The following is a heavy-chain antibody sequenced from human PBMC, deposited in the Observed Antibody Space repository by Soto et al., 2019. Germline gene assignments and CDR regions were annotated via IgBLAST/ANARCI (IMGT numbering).Heavy chain of an antibody. V-gene: IGHV4-34*01. J-gene: IGHJ6*02. CDR3: ARVAGFGTGRAGYYYYYYGMDV. D-gene: IGHD3-10*01. CDR2: INHSGST. CDR1: GGSFSGYY. Sequence: SETLSLTCAVYGGSFSGYYWSWIRQPPGKGLEWIGEINHSGSTNYNPSLKSRVTISVDTSKNQFSLKLSSVTAADTAVYYCARVAGFGTGRAGYYYYYYGMDVWGQGTTVTVSS.